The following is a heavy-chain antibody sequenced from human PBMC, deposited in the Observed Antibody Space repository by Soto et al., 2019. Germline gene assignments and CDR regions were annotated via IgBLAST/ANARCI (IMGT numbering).Heavy chain of an antibody. V-gene: IGHV1-18*01. J-gene: IGHJ4*02. CDR2: ISAYNGNT. D-gene: IGHD3-22*01. CDR1: GYNFTSYG. CDR3: ALGVDYYDSSGSPYFDY. Sequence: QVQLVQSGSEVKKPGASVKVSCKASGYNFTSYGISWVRQAPGQGLEWMGWISAYNGNTNYEQKLQGRVTMTTDTYTSTAYMELRSLRSDDTAVYYCALGVDYYDSSGSPYFDYWGQGTLVTVAS.